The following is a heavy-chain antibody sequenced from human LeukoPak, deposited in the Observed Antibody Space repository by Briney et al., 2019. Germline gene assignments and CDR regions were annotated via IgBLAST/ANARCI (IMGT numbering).Heavy chain of an antibody. D-gene: IGHD2-2*01. CDR1: GYSFSNYW. J-gene: IGHJ4*02. CDR2: IYPGDSDT. V-gene: IGHV5-51*01. Sequence: GESLKISCKGSGYSFSNYWIGWVRQMPGKGLEWMGIIYPGDSDTRYSPSFQGQVTISADKSISTAYLQWSNLKASDTAIYYCARRQGCSSTSCPPDYWGQGTLVTVSP. CDR3: ARRQGCSSTSCPPDY.